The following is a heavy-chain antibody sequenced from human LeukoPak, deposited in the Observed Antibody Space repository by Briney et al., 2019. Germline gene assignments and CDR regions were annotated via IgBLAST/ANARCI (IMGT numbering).Heavy chain of an antibody. V-gene: IGHV3-48*02. CDR3: ARDGRSYYGSGSYL. J-gene: IGHJ1*01. CDR1: GFTFSNAL. Sequence: GGSLRLSCAASGFTFSNALMSWVRQAPGKGLEWVSYISGSSSAIYYADSVKGRFTISRDNAKNSLYLQMNSLRDEDTAVYYCARDGRSYYGSGSYLWGQGTLVTVSS. CDR2: ISGSSSAI. D-gene: IGHD3-10*01.